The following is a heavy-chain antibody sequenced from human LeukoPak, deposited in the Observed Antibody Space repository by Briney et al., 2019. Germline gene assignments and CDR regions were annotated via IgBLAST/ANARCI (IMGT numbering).Heavy chain of an antibody. J-gene: IGHJ6*03. CDR2: IIPIFGTA. D-gene: IGHD3-10*01. CDR3: ARGMVRTIYYYYYMDV. CDR1: GGTFSSYA. V-gene: IGHV1-69*05. Sequence: SVKVSCKASGGTFSSYAISWVRQAPGQGLEWMGRIIPIFGTANYAQKFQGRVTMTRDTSTSTVYMELSSLRSEDTAVYYCARGMVRTIYYYYYMDVWGKGTTVTVSS.